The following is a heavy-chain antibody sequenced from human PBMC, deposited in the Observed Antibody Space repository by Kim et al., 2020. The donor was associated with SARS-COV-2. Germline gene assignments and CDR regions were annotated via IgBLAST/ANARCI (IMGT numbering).Heavy chain of an antibody. CDR1: GGSFSGYY. CDR3: ARGRQWLRFAAFDY. J-gene: IGHJ4*02. D-gene: IGHD5-12*01. Sequence: SETLSLTCAVYGGSFSGYYWSWIRQPPGKGLEWIGEINHSGSTNYNPSLKSRVTISVDTSKNQFSLKLSSVTAADTAVYYCARGRQWLRFAAFDYWGQGTLVTVSS. CDR2: INHSGST. V-gene: IGHV4-34*01.